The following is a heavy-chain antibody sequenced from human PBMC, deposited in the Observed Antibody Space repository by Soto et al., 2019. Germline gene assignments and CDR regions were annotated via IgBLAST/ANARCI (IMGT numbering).Heavy chain of an antibody. CDR3: ARDQSPSSGWPGMDV. Sequence: ASVKVSCKASGYTFTDYYIHWVRQAPGQGLEWMGWINPNSGGTNYAQKFQGRVTMTRDTSTSTAYMELNRLRSDDTAVYYCARDQSPSSGWPGMDVWGQGTTVTVSS. J-gene: IGHJ6*02. V-gene: IGHV1-2*02. CDR1: GYTFTDYY. D-gene: IGHD6-19*01. CDR2: INPNSGGT.